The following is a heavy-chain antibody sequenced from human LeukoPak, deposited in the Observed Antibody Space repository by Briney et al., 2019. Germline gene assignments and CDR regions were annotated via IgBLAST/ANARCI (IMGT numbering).Heavy chain of an antibody. D-gene: IGHD3-22*01. CDR3: AKDGLSYDTSAHVYYFDY. J-gene: IGHJ4*02. CDR2: ITSGGDHT. CDR1: GFTFSDYA. V-gene: IGHV3-23*01. Sequence: GGSLRLSCVASGFTFSDYAMAWVRQAPGKGLQWVSAITSGGDHTYYAGSVRGRFSISRDNSKNTLYLQMSGLTAEDTALYFCAKDGLSYDTSAHVYYFDYWGQGTLVAVSS.